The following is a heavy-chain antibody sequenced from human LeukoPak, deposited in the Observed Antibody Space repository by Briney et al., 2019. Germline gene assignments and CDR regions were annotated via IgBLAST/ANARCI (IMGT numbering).Heavy chain of an antibody. CDR2: IKQDGSEK. CDR1: GFTFSSYW. Sequence: GGSLRLSCAASGFTFSSYWMSWVRQAPGKGLEWVANIKQDGSEKNYVDSVKGRFSISRDNAKNSLDLQMNSLRAEDTAVYYCARGCSSTSCSGWFDPWGQGTLVTVSS. V-gene: IGHV3-7*01. D-gene: IGHD2-2*01. J-gene: IGHJ5*02. CDR3: ARGCSSTSCSGWFDP.